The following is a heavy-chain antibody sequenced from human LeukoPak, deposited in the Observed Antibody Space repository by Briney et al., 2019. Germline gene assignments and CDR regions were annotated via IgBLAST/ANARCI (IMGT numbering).Heavy chain of an antibody. CDR1: GFTFSNYA. D-gene: IGHD3-22*01. Sequence: PGGSLRLSCAASGFTFSNYAMTWVRQSPGKGLEWVSAIAVGGSTTYYADSVKGRFIISRDNSNNTLYLQMNSLRAEDTVVYYCARDRSGYYFDYWGQGTLVTVSS. CDR2: IAVGGSTT. J-gene: IGHJ4*02. V-gene: IGHV3-23*01. CDR3: ARDRSGYYFDY.